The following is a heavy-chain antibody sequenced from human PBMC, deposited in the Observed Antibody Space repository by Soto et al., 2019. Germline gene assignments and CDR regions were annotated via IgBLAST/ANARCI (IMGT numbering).Heavy chain of an antibody. CDR3: ARDIVVVVAATGPYNWFDP. D-gene: IGHD2-15*01. V-gene: IGHV4-39*01. CDR1: GGSISSSSYY. CDR2: IYYSGST. J-gene: IGHJ5*02. Sequence: SETLSLTCTVSGGSISSSSYYWGWIRQPPGKGLEWIGSIYYSGSTYYNPSLKSRVTISVDTSKNQFSLKLSSVTAADTAVYYCARDIVVVVAATGPYNWFDPWGQGTLVTVSS.